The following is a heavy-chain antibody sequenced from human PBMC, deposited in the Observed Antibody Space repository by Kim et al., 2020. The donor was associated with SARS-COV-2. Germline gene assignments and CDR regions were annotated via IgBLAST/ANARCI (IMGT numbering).Heavy chain of an antibody. V-gene: IGHV4-39*01. D-gene: IGHD5-18*01. CDR2: IYYSGST. Sequence: SETLSLTCTVSGGSIISSSYYWGWIRQPPGKGLEWIGSIYYSGSTYYNPSLKSRVTISVDTSKNQFSLKLSSVTAADTAVYYCARQGDTAMVEFDYWGQGTLVTVSS. CDR1: GGSIISSSYY. J-gene: IGHJ4*02. CDR3: ARQGDTAMVEFDY.